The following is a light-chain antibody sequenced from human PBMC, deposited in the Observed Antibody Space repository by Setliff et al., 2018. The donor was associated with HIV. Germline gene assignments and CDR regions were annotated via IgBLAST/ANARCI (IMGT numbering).Light chain of an antibody. Sequence: ALTQPASVSGSPGQSITISCTGTSSDVGSYNLVSWYQQHPGKAPKLMIYEVSRRPSGVSNRFSGSKSGNTASLTISGLQAEDEADYYCCSYAGSSTYVFGTGTKVTVL. CDR3: CSYAGSSTYV. V-gene: IGLV2-23*02. J-gene: IGLJ1*01. CDR1: SSDVGSYNL. CDR2: EVS.